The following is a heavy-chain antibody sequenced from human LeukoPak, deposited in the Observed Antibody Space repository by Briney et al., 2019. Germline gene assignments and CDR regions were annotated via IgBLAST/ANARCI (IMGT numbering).Heavy chain of an antibody. D-gene: IGHD3-10*01. CDR3: MVREVSTRHDY. V-gene: IGHV4-59*08. CDR2: IYYTGTT. Sequence: SGTLSLTCTVSGGSVSGYYWNWVRQPPGKGLEWIGYIYYTGTTSYNPSLKSRVTISTDTSKNQFSLTLSSVTAADTALYFCMVREVSTRHDYWGQGSLITVSS. J-gene: IGHJ4*02. CDR1: GGSVSGYY.